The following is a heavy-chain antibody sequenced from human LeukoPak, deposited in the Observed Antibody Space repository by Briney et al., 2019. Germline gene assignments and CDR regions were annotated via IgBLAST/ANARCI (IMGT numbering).Heavy chain of an antibody. Sequence: ASVKVSCKASGYTFTGYYMHWLRQAPGQGLEWMGWINPNSGGTNYAQKFQGRVTMTRDTSISTAYMELSRLRSDDTAVYYCARYHYDSSGYLSAFDYWGQGTLVTVSS. D-gene: IGHD3-22*01. V-gene: IGHV1-2*02. CDR3: ARYHYDSSGYLSAFDY. CDR2: INPNSGGT. CDR1: GYTFTGYY. J-gene: IGHJ4*02.